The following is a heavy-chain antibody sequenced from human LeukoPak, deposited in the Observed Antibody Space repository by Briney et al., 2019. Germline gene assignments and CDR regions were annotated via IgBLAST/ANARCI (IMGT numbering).Heavy chain of an antibody. CDR2: INHSGST. CDR1: GGSFSGYY. CDR3: ASRPQVYSSGWYDY. Sequence: SETLSLTCVVYGGSFSGYYWSWIRQPPGKGLEWIGEINHSGSTNYNPSLKSRVTISVDTSKNQFSLKLSSVTAADTAVYYCASRPQVYSSGWYDYWGQGTLVTVSS. V-gene: IGHV4-34*01. J-gene: IGHJ4*02. D-gene: IGHD6-19*01.